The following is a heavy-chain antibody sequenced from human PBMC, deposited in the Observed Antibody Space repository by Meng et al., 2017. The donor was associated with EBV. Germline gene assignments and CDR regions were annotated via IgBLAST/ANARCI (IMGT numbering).Heavy chain of an antibody. D-gene: IGHD6-19*01. J-gene: IGHJ4*02. CDR2: IYYSGTT. CDR3: ARSPAAAVAGIYFDY. CDR1: GASSSCSSYY. V-gene: IGHV4-39*06. Sequence: LAVEERGAGGVKPLETLSLPCTASGASSSCSSYYWGWIRQHPAKGLEWIGSIYYSGTTYYNPSHKSRVTISVDTSKNQFPLKLSSVTAADTAVYYCARSPAAAVAGIYFDYWGQGTLVTVSS.